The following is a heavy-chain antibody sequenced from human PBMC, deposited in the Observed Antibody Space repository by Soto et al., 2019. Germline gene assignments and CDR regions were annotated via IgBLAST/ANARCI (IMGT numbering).Heavy chain of an antibody. V-gene: IGHV1-18*04. J-gene: IGHJ6*02. CDR3: ARDPPFSGILRGTPHMDV. Sequence: QVQLVQSEAEVRKPGASVKVSCKASGYSFTTHGISWVRRAPGHGLEWMGRISAYNGDTHYVQRFQGRLTMTTDTSTSTAYMELRSLTSDDTAVYYCARDPPFSGILRGTPHMDVWGQGTTVTVSS. CDR2: ISAYNGDT. CDR1: GYSFTTHG. D-gene: IGHD4-17*01.